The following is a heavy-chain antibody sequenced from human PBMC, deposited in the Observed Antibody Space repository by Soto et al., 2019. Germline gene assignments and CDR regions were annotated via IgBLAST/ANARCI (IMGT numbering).Heavy chain of an antibody. CDR1: GFTFSDYY. CDR3: ARDLSTSDIVVVPAAWGMDV. V-gene: IGHV3-11*05. Sequence: QVQLVESGGGLVKPGGSLRLSCAASGFTFSDYYMSWIRQAPGKGLEWVSYISSSSSYTNYADSVKGRFTISRDNAKNSLYLQMNSLRAEDTAVYYCARDLSTSDIVVVPAAWGMDVWGQGTTVTVSS. J-gene: IGHJ6*02. D-gene: IGHD2-2*01. CDR2: ISSSSSYT.